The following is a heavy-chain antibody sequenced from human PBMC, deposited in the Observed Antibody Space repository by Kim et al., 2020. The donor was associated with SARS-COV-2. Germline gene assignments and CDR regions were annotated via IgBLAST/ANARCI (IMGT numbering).Heavy chain of an antibody. D-gene: IGHD3-16*01. J-gene: IGHJ4*02. Sequence: NRSGGGTNYAQKFQGRVTMTGETSTNTGYMELSSLRSDDTAVYYCAKEGGHWGQGTLVTVSS. CDR2: NRSGGGT. V-gene: IGHV1-46*01. CDR3: AKEGGH.